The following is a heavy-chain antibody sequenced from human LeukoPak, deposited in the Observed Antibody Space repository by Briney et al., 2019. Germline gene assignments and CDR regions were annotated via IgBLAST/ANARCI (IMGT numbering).Heavy chain of an antibody. V-gene: IGHV3-64D*06. CDR2: ISSNGGST. CDR3: VKDLEEQLVRGFDY. D-gene: IGHD6-13*01. J-gene: IGHJ4*02. CDR1: GFTFSSYA. Sequence: GGSLRLSCSASGFTFSSYAMHWVRQAPVKGLEYVSTISSNGGSTYYADSVKGRFTISRDNSKNTLYLQMSSLRAEDTAVYYCVKDLEEQLVRGFDYWGQGTLVTVSS.